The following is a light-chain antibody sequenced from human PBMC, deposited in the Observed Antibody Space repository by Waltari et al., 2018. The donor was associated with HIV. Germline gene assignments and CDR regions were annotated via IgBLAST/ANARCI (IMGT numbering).Light chain of an antibody. J-gene: IGLJ3*02. CDR2: SSN. V-gene: IGLV1-47*01. CDR3: AVWDDSLSGRV. CDR1: SSNIGRRS. Sequence: SVLTQPPSASGPPGQRVTISCSGRSSNIGRRSVYWYQQLPGTAPKLLIYSSNQRPSGVPDRFSASKSGTSASLAISGLRSEDEADYYCAVWDDSLSGRVFGGGTKVTVL.